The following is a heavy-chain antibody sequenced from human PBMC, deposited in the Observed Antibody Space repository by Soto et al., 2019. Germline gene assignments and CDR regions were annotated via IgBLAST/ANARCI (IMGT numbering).Heavy chain of an antibody. D-gene: IGHD1-26*01. Sequence: QVQLVQSGAEVKKPGSSVKVSCKASGGTFSSYSIIWVRQAPGQGLEWMGESIPIFGTANYAQKFQGRVTITADESTSTAYMEPSSLRAADAAVYYCARDSGRHSGGIDYWGQGTLVTVSS. V-gene: IGHV1-69*01. J-gene: IGHJ4*02. CDR2: SIPIFGTA. CDR3: ARDSGRHSGGIDY. CDR1: GGTFSSYS.